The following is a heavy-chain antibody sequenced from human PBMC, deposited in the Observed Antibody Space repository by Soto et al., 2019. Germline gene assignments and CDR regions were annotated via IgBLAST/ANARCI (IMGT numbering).Heavy chain of an antibody. D-gene: IGHD2-2*01. CDR3: ARACSSNSCYDVFDY. CDR1: GGSIISYY. J-gene: IGHJ4*02. CDR2: IYTSGST. Sequence: SETLSLTCTVSGGSIISYYCSFSRHPSGKGLEWIGRIYTSGSTNYNPSLKSRVTMSVDTSKNQFSLKLSSVTAADTAVYYCARACSSNSCYDVFDYWGQGTLVTVSS. V-gene: IGHV4-4*07.